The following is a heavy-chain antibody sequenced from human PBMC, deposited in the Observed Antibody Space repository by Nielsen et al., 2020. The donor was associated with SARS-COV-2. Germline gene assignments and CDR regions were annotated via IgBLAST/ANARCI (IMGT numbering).Heavy chain of an antibody. J-gene: IGHJ4*02. CDR1: GFTFSSYG. CDR2: ISYDGSNK. Sequence: GGSLRLSCAASGFTFSSYGMHWVRQAPGKGLEWVAVISYDGSNKYYADSVKGRFTISRDNSKNTLYLQMNSLRAEDTAVYYCARDPKTARYFDQWGQGTLVTVSS. CDR3: ARDPKTARYFDQ. V-gene: IGHV3-30*03.